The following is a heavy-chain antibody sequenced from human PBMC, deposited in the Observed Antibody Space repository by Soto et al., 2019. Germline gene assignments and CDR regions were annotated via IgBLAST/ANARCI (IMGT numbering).Heavy chain of an antibody. CDR3: ARSSPWFDP. J-gene: IGHJ5*02. CDR2: INGDASDT. CDR1: GFPFSAYR. V-gene: IGHV3-74*01. Sequence: GGSLRLSCAASGFPFSAYRMQWVRQAPGKGLVWVSGINGDASDTIYADSVKGRFIISRDNTKNTLNLQMNNLRVDDTAVYYCARSSPWFDPWGQGTLVTVSS.